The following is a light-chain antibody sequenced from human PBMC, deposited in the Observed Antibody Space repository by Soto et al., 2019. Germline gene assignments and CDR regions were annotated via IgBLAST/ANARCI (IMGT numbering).Light chain of an antibody. J-gene: IGKJ2*01. V-gene: IGKV1-39*01. CDR1: QTIMTY. CDR2: AAS. CDR3: QQSYISPLT. Sequence: DIQMTQSPSSLSASVGDEVTITCRASQTIMTYLNWYQQKPGKAPKLLIYAASNLQSGVPSRFSGSGSGTDFTLTISSLQPDDFATYYCQQSYISPLTFGQGTKLEIK.